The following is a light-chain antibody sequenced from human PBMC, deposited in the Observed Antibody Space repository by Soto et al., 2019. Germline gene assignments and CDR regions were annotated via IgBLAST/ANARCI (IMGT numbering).Light chain of an antibody. V-gene: IGLV2-14*01. CDR3: SSYASSVTHV. Sequence: QSVLTQPASVSGSPGQSITISCTGTSNDVGAYNYVSWYQQHPDKAPKLMIYDVSNRPSGVSDRFSGSKSGNTASLTISGLQAEDEADYYCSSYASSVTHVFGTGTKVTVL. J-gene: IGLJ1*01. CDR1: SNDVGAYNY. CDR2: DVS.